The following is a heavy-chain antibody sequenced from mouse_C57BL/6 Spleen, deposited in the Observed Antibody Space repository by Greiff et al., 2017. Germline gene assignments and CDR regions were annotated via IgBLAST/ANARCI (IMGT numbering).Heavy chain of an antibody. CDR1: GYTFTSYG. CDR3: ARSIITTVVEGYYYAMDY. V-gene: IGHV1-81*01. J-gene: IGHJ4*01. CDR2: IYPRSGNT. Sequence: VKVVESGAELARPGASVKLSCKASGYTFTSYGISWVKQRTGQGLEWIGEIYPRSGNTYYNEKFKGKATLTADKSSSTAYMELRSLTSEDSAVYFCARSIITTVVEGYYYAMDYWGQGTSVTVSS. D-gene: IGHD1-1*01.